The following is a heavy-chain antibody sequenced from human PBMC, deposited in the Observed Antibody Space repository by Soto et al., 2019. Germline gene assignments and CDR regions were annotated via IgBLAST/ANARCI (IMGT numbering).Heavy chain of an antibody. CDR2: ITFSGATT. J-gene: IGHJ5*01. Sequence: PGGSLRLSCAASEFTFKIYVMSWVRQAPGKGLEWVSAITFSGATTYYADSVKGRFAISRDNSKATLYLQMNSLRAEDTAVYYCAKKDPWFDSWGQGTLVTVSS. CDR3: AKKDPWFDS. V-gene: IGHV3-23*01. CDR1: EFTFKIYV.